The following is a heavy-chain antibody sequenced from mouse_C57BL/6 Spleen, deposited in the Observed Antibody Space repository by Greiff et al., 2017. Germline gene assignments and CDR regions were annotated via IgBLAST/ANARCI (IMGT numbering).Heavy chain of an antibody. CDR2: ISTYYGDA. CDR3: ARWDSYYGFAY. V-gene: IGHV1-67*01. Sequence: VQLQQSGPELVRPGVSVKISCKGSGYTFTDYAMHWVKQSHAKSLEWIGVISTYYGDASYNQKFKDKATLTVDKSSSTAYMDLARLTSEYSAVYYGARWDSYYGFAYWGQGTLVTVSA. J-gene: IGHJ3*01. CDR1: GYTFTDYA. D-gene: IGHD1-1*01.